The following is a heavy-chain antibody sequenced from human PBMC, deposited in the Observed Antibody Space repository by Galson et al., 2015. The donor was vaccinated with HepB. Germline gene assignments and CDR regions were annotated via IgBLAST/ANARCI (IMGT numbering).Heavy chain of an antibody. Sequence: SLRLSCAASGFNFNIYATGWVRQAPGKGLEWVSSISGSGDSTYYADSVKGRFTISKDNSKNILYLQMNSLRAEDTAVYYCARDSRVTGGWVVDYWGQGTLVTVSS. CDR1: GFNFNIYA. CDR2: ISGSGDST. J-gene: IGHJ4*02. CDR3: ARDSRVTGGWVVDY. D-gene: IGHD2-21*02. V-gene: IGHV3-23*01.